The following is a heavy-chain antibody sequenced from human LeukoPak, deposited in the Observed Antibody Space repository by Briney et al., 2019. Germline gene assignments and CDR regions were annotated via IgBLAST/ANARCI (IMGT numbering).Heavy chain of an antibody. J-gene: IGHJ4*02. Sequence: PGGSLRLSCAASGFTFGSYWMSWVRQAPGSGLEWVANIKQDGSEKYYVDSVMGRFTISRDNAKNSLFLQMNSLRAEDTAVYYCARDRYCSSTSRYGNLDYWGQGTLVTVSS. D-gene: IGHD2-2*01. CDR1: GFTFGSYW. V-gene: IGHV3-7*04. CDR2: IKQDGSEK. CDR3: ARDRYCSSTSRYGNLDY.